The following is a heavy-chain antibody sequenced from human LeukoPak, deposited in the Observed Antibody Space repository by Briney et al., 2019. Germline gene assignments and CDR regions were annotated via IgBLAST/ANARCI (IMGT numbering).Heavy chain of an antibody. CDR1: GGSISSYY. CDR2: IYTSGST. Sequence: PSETLSLTCTVSGGSISSYYWSWIRQPAGKGLEWIGRIYTSGSTNYNPSLKSRVTMSVDTSKNQFSLKLSSVTAADTAVYYCAREGYCSSTSCRHYYYCYMDVWGKGTTVTVSS. J-gene: IGHJ6*03. CDR3: AREGYCSSTSCRHYYYCYMDV. V-gene: IGHV4-4*07. D-gene: IGHD2-2*01.